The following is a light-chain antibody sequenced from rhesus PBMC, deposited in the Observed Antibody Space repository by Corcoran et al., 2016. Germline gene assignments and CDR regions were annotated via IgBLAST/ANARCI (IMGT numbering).Light chain of an antibody. V-gene: IGKV3-17*01. CDR3: YQHSSGLT. Sequence: EIVMTQSPATLSLSPGERATLSCRASQSVSSRLAWYQQKPGQAPRLLIYDASSRVTGIPDMFSGSGSGTDFPLTIRSLEPEDVGVYHCYQHSSGLTFGGGTKVEIK. J-gene: IGKJ4*01. CDR2: DAS. CDR1: QSVSSR.